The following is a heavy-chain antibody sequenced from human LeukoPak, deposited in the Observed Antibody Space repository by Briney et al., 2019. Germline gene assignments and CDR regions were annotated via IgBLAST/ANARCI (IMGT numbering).Heavy chain of an antibody. CDR1: GGAFSSYA. V-gene: IGHV1-69*13. J-gene: IGHJ5*02. CDR2: IIPIFGTA. CDR3: ARGDCSSTSCYYRIEGWFDP. D-gene: IGHD2-2*01. Sequence: SVKVSCKASGGAFSSYAISWVRQAPGQGLEWMGGIIPIFGTANYAQKFQGRVTITADESTSTAYMELSSLRSEDTAVYYCARGDCSSTSCYYRIEGWFDPWGQGTLVTVSS.